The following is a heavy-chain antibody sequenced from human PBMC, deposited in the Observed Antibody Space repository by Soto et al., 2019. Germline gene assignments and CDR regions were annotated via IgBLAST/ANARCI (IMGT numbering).Heavy chain of an antibody. J-gene: IGHJ4*02. Sequence: GSLRLSCAASGXRFTSYALSWVRQAPGKGLEWVSTISGSDGKTYYADSVKGRFSISRDTSKTTLYLQMNSLRVEDTAVYYCARWSFLDYWGQGTRVTVSS. CDR3: ARWSFLDY. D-gene: IGHD1-26*01. V-gene: IGHV3-23*01. CDR2: ISGSDGKT. CDR1: GXRFTSYA.